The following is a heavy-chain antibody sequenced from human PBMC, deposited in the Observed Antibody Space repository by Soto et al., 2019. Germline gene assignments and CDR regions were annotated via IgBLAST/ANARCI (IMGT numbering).Heavy chain of an antibody. CDR2: ISSSGSTI. Sequence: PGGSLILSWAASGCTFSDYYMSWISQAPGKGLEWVSYISSSGSTIYYADSVKGRFTISRDNAKNSLYLQMNSLRAEDTAVYYCASLLYPRSDMDVWGKGTTVTVSS. V-gene: IGHV3-11*01. CDR3: ASLLYPRSDMDV. D-gene: IGHD2-2*01. CDR1: GCTFSDYY. J-gene: IGHJ6*03.